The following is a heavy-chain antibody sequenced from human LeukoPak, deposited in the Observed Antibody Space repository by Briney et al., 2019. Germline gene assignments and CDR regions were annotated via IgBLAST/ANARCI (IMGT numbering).Heavy chain of an antibody. D-gene: IGHD2-15*01. CDR1: GGSFSGYY. V-gene: IGHV4-34*01. CDR3: AKTRGTRRSYYYYGMDV. Sequence: SETLSLTCAVYGGSFSGYYWSWVRQPPGKGLEWIGEINHSGSTNYNPSLKSRVTISVDTSKNQFSLKLSSVTAADTAVYYCAKTRGTRRSYYYYGMDVWGQGTTVTVSS. CDR2: INHSGST. J-gene: IGHJ6*02.